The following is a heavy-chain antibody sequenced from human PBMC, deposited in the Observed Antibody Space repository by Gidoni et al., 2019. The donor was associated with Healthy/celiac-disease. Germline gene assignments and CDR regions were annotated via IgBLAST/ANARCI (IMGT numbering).Heavy chain of an antibody. V-gene: IGHV3-48*01. J-gene: IGHJ4*02. CDR2: ISSSSSTI. CDR3: ARGSSDSAHDY. D-gene: IGHD6-25*01. Sequence: EVQLVESGGGLVQRGGSLRLSCAASGFTFSSYSMNWVRQAQGKGLEWVSYISSSSSTIYYADSVKGRFTISRDNAKNSLYLQMNSLRAEDTAVYYCARGSSDSAHDYWGQGTLVTVSS. CDR1: GFTFSSYS.